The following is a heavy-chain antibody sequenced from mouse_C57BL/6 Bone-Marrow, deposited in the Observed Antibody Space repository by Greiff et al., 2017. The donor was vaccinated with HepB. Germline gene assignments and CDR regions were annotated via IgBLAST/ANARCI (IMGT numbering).Heavy chain of an antibody. J-gene: IGHJ4*01. CDR2: ISSGGSYT. V-gene: IGHV5-6*01. CDR3: ARGTIYYDYDEAMDY. CDR1: GFTFSSYG. Sequence: EVQLVESGGDLVKPGGSLKLSCAASGFTFSSYGMSWVRQTPDKRLEWVATISSGGSYTYYPDSVKGRFTISRDNAKNPLYLQMSSLKSEDTAMYYCARGTIYYDYDEAMDYWGQGTSVTVSS. D-gene: IGHD2-4*01.